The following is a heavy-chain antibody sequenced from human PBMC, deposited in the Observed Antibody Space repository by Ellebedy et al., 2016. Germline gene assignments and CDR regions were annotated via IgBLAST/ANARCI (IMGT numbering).Heavy chain of an antibody. D-gene: IGHD1-26*01. CDR3: ARDLYSGSYSDN. V-gene: IGHV3-23*01. CDR2: ISGSGGST. Sequence: GESLKISXAASGFTFSSYAMSWVRQAPGKGLEWVSAISGSGGSTYYADSVKGRFTISRDNSKNTLYLQMNSLRAEDTAVYYCARDLYSGSYSDNWGQGTLVTVSS. J-gene: IGHJ4*02. CDR1: GFTFSSYA.